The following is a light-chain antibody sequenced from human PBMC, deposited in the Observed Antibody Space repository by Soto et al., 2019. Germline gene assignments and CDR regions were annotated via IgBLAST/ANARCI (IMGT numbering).Light chain of an antibody. CDR3: LQYNSYPYT. J-gene: IGKJ4*01. CDR2: ATS. V-gene: IGKV1-17*01. Sequence: DIQMTQSPSSLSAFVGDRVTMTCRASQGIRNDLAWYQQKPGTDPKRLIYATSTLHSGVPSRFSGSGSGTDLTLTSSSLQPEDFAIYYCLQYNSYPYTFGGGTKVEIK. CDR1: QGIRND.